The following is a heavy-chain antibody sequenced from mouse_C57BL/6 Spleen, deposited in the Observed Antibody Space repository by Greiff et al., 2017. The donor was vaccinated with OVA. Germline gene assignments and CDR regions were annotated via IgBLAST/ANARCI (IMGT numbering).Heavy chain of an antibody. Sequence: QVQLQQPGAELVMPGASVKLSCKASGYTFTSYWMHWVKQRPGQGLEWIGEIDPSDSYTNYNQKFKGKSKLTVDKSSSTAYMQLSSLTSEDSAVYYCATAQAGFDYWGQGTTLTVSS. CDR1: GYTFTSYW. J-gene: IGHJ2*01. D-gene: IGHD3-2*02. V-gene: IGHV1-69*01. CDR2: IDPSDSYT. CDR3: ATAQAGFDY.